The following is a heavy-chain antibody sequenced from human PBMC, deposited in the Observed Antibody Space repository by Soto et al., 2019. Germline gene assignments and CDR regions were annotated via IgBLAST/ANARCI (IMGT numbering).Heavy chain of an antibody. J-gene: IGHJ4*02. CDR2: IYYSGST. V-gene: IGHV4-59*01. CDR3: ASSRGGSGYALDY. D-gene: IGHD2-15*01. CDR1: GGSISSYY. Sequence: NPSETLSLTCTVSGGSISSYYWSWIRQPPGKGLEWIGYIYYSGSTNYNPSLKSRVTISVDTSKNQFSLKLSSVTAADTAVYYCASSRGGSGYALDYWGQGTLVTVSS.